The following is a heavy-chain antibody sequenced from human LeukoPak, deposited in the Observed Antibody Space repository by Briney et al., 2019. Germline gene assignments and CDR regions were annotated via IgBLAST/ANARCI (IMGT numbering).Heavy chain of an antibody. CDR2: TYNRYEWYH. J-gene: IGHJ5*02. CDR3: ARDPQYSRSWNWFDP. Sequence: SQTLSLTCAICGDSVSSNTAAWNWPRQSPARGLEWLGRTYNRYEWYHDYAVSVKSRINMNADTSKNQFSLHLNSVIPEDTAVYYCARDPQYSRSWNWFDPWGQGTLVTVSS. CDR1: GDSVSSNTAA. D-gene: IGHD6-13*01. V-gene: IGHV6-1*01.